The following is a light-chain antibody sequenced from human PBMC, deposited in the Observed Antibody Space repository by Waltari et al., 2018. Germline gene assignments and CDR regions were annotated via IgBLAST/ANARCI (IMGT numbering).Light chain of an antibody. Sequence: QSALTQPASVSGSPGQSITIPRTGPSSDIGGYNYVPWYQQHPGKAPKRRIYEVSNRPSGVSNRFSGSKSGNTASLTISGLQAEDEADYYCSSYTSSSFYVFGTGTKVTVL. CDR2: EVS. CDR1: SSDIGGYNY. CDR3: SSYTSSSFYV. J-gene: IGLJ1*01. V-gene: IGLV2-14*01.